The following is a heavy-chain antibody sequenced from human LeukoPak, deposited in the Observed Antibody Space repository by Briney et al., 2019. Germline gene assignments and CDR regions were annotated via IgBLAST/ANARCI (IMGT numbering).Heavy chain of an antibody. CDR1: GFTFSSYA. CDR2: ISYDGSNK. CDR3: ARDLYEYNWNYADYFDY. J-gene: IGHJ4*02. D-gene: IGHD1-7*01. Sequence: GGSLRLSCAASGFTFSSYAMHWVRQAPGKGLEWVAVISYDGSNKYYADSVKGRFTISRDNSKNTLYLQMNSLRAEDTAVYYCARDLYEYNWNYADYFDYWGQGTLVTVSS. V-gene: IGHV3-30-3*01.